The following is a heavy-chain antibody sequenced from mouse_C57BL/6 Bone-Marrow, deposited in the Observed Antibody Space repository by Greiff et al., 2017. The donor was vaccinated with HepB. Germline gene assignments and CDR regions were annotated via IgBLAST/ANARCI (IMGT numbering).Heavy chain of an antibody. CDR1: GYAFSSSW. V-gene: IGHV1-82*01. CDR2: IYPGDGDT. Sequence: QVQLKESGPELVKPGASVKISCKASGYAFSSSWMNWVKQRHGKGLEWIGRIYPGDGDTNYNGKFKGKATLTADKSSSTAYMQLSSLTSEDSAVYFCARDYYGGYWGQGTTLTVSS. D-gene: IGHD1-1*01. J-gene: IGHJ2*01. CDR3: ARDYYGGY.